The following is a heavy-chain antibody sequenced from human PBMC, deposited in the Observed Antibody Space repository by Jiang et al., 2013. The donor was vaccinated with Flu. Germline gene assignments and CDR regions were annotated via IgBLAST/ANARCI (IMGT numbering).Heavy chain of an antibody. CDR2: INTGNGNT. CDR3: ARDSSGATRGFDY. D-gene: IGHD1-26*01. Sequence: LEWMAWINTGNGNTRYSQKFQGRVTISRDTIATTAYMELSGLTSEDTAVYYCARDSSGATRGFDYWGQGTLVAVSS. V-gene: IGHV1-3*04. J-gene: IGHJ4*02.